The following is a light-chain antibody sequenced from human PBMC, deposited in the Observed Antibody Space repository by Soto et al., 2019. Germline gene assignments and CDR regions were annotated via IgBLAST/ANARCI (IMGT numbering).Light chain of an antibody. V-gene: IGKV1-5*03. CDR2: KAS. CDR3: QHYNSYSEA. CDR1: QTISTY. J-gene: IGKJ1*01. Sequence: DIQMTQSPSSLSASVGDRVTITCRASQTISTYLNWYQQKPGKAPNLLIYKASNLQSGVPSRFSGSGSGTEFTLAISSLQPDDFATYYCQHYNSYSEAFGQGTKVDIK.